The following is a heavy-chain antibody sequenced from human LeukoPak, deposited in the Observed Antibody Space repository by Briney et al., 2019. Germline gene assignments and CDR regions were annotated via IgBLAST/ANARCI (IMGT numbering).Heavy chain of an antibody. Sequence: PSVTLRLTCTVSGGASSSYDWSWLQQPPGKGLECLGYVYYSGSTNYNPSLKSRVPISVDTSKDQFSRKLSSVTAADTAVYYCARHPAPPIAAAGSPYYYYMDVWGKGTMVTVSS. CDR3: ARHPAPPIAAAGSPYYYYMDV. D-gene: IGHD6-13*01. J-gene: IGHJ6*03. V-gene: IGHV4-59*08. CDR2: VYYSGST. CDR1: GGASSSYD.